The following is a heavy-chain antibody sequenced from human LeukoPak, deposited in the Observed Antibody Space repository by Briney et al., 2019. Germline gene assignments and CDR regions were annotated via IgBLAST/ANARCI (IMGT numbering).Heavy chain of an antibody. CDR3: ARDKPYYYGSGRVFDY. J-gene: IGHJ4*02. D-gene: IGHD3-10*01. Sequence: ASVKVSCKASGYTFTSYGISWVRQAPGQGLEWMGWISAYNGNTNYAQKLQGRVTMTTDTSTSTAYMELRSLRSDDTAVYYCARDKPYYYGSGRVFDYRGQGTLVTVSS. CDR1: GYTFTSYG. CDR2: ISAYNGNT. V-gene: IGHV1-18*01.